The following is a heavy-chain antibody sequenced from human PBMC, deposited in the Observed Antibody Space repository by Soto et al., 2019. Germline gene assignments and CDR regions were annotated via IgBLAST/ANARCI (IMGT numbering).Heavy chain of an antibody. V-gene: IGHV3-21*01. CDR2: ISSSSSYI. J-gene: IGHJ4*02. CDR3: ARDVGIDY. CDR1: GFTFSSDS. Sequence: VGSLRLSCAASGFTFSSDSMNWVRQARGKGLEWVSSISSSSSYIYYADSVKGRFTISRDNAKNSLYLQMNSLRAEDTAVYYCARDVGIDYWGQGTLVTVSS.